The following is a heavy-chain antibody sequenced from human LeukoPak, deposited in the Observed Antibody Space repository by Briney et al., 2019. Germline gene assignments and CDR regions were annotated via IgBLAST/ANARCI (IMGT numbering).Heavy chain of an antibody. J-gene: IGHJ6*02. CDR3: AREVVVVVAATISYYYYGMDV. CDR2: IKQDGSET. Sequence: PGGSLRLSCAASRFTLSNYWMSWVRQAPGKGLEWVANIKQDGSETYYVDSVKGRFTISRDNAKNSLYLQMNSLRAEDTAVYYCAREVVVVVAATISYYYYGMDVWGQGTTVTVSS. CDR1: RFTLSNYW. V-gene: IGHV3-7*01. D-gene: IGHD2-15*01.